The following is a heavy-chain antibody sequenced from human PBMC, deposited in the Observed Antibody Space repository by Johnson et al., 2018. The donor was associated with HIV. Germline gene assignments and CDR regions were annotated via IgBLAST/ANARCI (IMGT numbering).Heavy chain of an antibody. CDR3: AKDTTSDLGGNYYASSSDAYDM. D-gene: IGHD1-26*01. CDR1: GFTFSSYA. J-gene: IGHJ3*02. V-gene: IGHV3-33*03. Sequence: QMLLVESGGGLVQPGGSLRLSCAASGFTFSSYAMSWVRQAPGKGLEWVAVVWSDGNNRYYADSVKGRFTISRDNAKNSLHLQMNSLRAEDTALYYCAKDTTSDLGGNYYASSSDAYDMWGQGTMVIVSS. CDR2: VWSDGNNR.